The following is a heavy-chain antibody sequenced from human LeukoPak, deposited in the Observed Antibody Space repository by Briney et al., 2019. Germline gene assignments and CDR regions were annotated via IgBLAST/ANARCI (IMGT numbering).Heavy chain of an antibody. Sequence: SETLSLTCTVSGGSISSYYWSWIRQPPGKGLEWIGYIYYSGSTDYNPSLKSRVTISVDTSKNQFSLKLSSVTAADTAVYYCARGTIFGNWFDPWGQGTLVTVSS. J-gene: IGHJ5*02. V-gene: IGHV4-59*01. CDR1: GGSISSYY. CDR2: IYYSGST. CDR3: ARGTIFGNWFDP. D-gene: IGHD3-3*01.